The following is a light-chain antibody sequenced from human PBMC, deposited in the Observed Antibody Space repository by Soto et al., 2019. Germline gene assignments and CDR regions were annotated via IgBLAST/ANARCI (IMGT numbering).Light chain of an antibody. Sequence: AIRMTQSPSSFSASTGDRVTITCRASQGISSYLAWYQQKPGKVPKLLIYSTSTLQSGVPSRFSGSASGTEFTLSISGLQPEDFATYYCQQLNTYLITFGQGTRLEIK. CDR3: QQLNTYLIT. CDR1: QGISSY. J-gene: IGKJ5*01. CDR2: STS. V-gene: IGKV1-8*01.